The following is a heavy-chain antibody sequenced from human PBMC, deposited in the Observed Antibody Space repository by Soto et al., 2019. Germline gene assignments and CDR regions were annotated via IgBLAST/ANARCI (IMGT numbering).Heavy chain of an antibody. CDR2: ISSSSSYI. D-gene: IGHD2-2*02. Sequence: KSGGSLRLSCAASGFTFSSYSMNWVRQAPGKGLEWVSSISSSSSYIYYADSVKGRFTISRDNAKNSLYLQMNSLRAEDTAVYYCARGGPYCSSTSCYSRYSRLNWFDPWGQGTLVTVSS. J-gene: IGHJ5*02. V-gene: IGHV3-21*01. CDR3: ARGGPYCSSTSCYSRYSRLNWFDP. CDR1: GFTFSSYS.